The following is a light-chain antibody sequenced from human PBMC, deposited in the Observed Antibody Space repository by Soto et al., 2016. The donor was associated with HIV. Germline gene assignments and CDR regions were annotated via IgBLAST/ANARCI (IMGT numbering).Light chain of an antibody. CDR2: KTS. CDR1: QSISPW. J-gene: IGKJ2*01. Sequence: DTQMTQSPSTLSASVGDTVTITCRASQSISPWLAWYQQKPGKAPKLPIYKTSTLESGVPSRFSGSGSATEFTLTISSLQPEDFATYYCQQSYSTMYTFGQGTKLEIK. CDR3: QQSYSTMYT. V-gene: IGKV1-5*03.